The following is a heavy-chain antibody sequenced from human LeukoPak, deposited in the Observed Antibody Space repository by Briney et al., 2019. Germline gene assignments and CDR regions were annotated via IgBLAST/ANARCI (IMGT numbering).Heavy chain of an antibody. D-gene: IGHD2-15*01. CDR2: IKQDGSEK. CDR1: GFTFSSYW. Sequence: HSGGSLRLSCAASGFTFSSYWMSWVRQAPGKGLEWVANIKQDGSEKYYVDSVKGRFTISRDNAKNSLYLQMNSLRAEDTAVYYCERRYCSGGSCFDYWGQGTLVTVSS. J-gene: IGHJ4*02. CDR3: ERRYCSGGSCFDY. V-gene: IGHV3-7*01.